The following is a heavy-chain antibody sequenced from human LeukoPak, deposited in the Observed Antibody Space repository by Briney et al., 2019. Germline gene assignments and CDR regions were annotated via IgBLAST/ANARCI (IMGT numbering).Heavy chain of an antibody. CDR1: GFTFSSYS. J-gene: IGHJ4*02. CDR3: ARPLTTMIVVGGY. V-gene: IGHV3-7*01. Sequence: GGSLRLSCAASGFTFSSYSMNWVRQAPGKGLEWVANIKQDGSEKYYVDSVKGRFTISRDNAKNSLYLQMNSLRAEDTAVYYCARPLTTMIVVGGYWGQGTLVTVSS. D-gene: IGHD3-22*01. CDR2: IKQDGSEK.